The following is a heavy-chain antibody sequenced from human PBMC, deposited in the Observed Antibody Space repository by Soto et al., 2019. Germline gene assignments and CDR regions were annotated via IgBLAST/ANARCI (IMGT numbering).Heavy chain of an antibody. CDR3: ARDEGSGWTSG. CDR2: VYYSGST. CDR1: GGSISSGGYY. Sequence: QVQLQESGPGLVKPSQTLSLTCTVSGGSISSGGYYWSWIGQHPGKGLEWIGYVYYSGSTNYNPSLKSRVTISVDTSKNQFSLKLRSVTAAGTAVYYCARDEGSGWTSGWGQGTLVTVSS. V-gene: IGHV4-31*03. J-gene: IGHJ4*02. D-gene: IGHD6-19*01.